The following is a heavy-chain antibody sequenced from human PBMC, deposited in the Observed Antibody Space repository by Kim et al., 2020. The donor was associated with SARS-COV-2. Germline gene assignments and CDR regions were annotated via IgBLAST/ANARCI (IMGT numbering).Heavy chain of an antibody. CDR2: IYYSGST. D-gene: IGHD2-15*01. CDR1: GGSISSSSYY. J-gene: IGHJ4*02. CDR3: ARDQVVGAPGTFDY. V-gene: IGHV4-39*07. Sequence: SETLSLTCTVSGGSISSSSYYWGWIRQPPGKGLEWIGSIYYSGSTYYNPSLKSRVTISVDTSKNQFSLKLSSVTAADTAVYYCARDQVVGAPGTFDYWGQGTLVTVSS.